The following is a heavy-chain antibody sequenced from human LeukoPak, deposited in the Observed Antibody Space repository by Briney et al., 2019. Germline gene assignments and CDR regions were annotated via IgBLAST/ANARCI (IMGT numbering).Heavy chain of an antibody. CDR1: GGSISSGGYY. V-gene: IGHV4-31*03. D-gene: IGHD6-6*01. Sequence: NPSETLSLTCTVSGGSISSGGYYWSWIRQHPGKGLEWIGYIYYSGSTYYNPSLKSRVTISVDTSKNQFSLKLSSVTAADTAVYYCARAGRIAAPDYWGQGTLVTVSS. CDR3: ARAGRIAAPDY. J-gene: IGHJ4*02. CDR2: IYYSGST.